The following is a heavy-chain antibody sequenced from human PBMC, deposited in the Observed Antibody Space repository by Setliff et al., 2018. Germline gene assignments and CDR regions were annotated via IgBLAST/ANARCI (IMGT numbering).Heavy chain of an antibody. J-gene: IGHJ5*02. CDR3: ARAGPTVTFFRVLVISWWDP. D-gene: IGHD3-3*01. V-gene: IGHV4-61*09. Sequence: PSETLALTCTVSGDSISSGSYYWTWIRQPAGKGLEWIGHFHTGGSTNYNRSLRSRVSISLDTSKNQFSLKLSSVTAADTATYYCARAGPTVTFFRVLVISWWDPWGQGSLVTVS. CDR1: GDSISSGSYY. CDR2: FHTGGST.